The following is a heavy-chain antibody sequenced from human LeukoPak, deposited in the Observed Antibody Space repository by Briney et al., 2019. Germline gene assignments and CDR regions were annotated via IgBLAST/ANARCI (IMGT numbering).Heavy chain of an antibody. CDR1: GGTFSSYA. CDR3: ARDQTAMVVH. V-gene: IGHV1-2*06. J-gene: IGHJ4*02. D-gene: IGHD4-23*01. CDR2: INPNSGGT. Sequence: ASVKVSCKASGGTFSSYAISWVRQAPGQGLEWMGRINPNSGGTNYAQKFQGRVTMTRDTSISTAYMELSRLRSDDTAVYYCARDQTAMVVHWGQGTLVTVPS.